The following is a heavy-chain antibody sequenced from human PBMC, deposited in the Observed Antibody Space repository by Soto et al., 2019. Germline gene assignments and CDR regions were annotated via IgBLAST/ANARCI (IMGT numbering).Heavy chain of an antibody. CDR1: GYTFTSYG. CDR3: ASEGLEWLLWVSLRWFDP. Sequence: ASLKVSCKGSGYTFTSYGISWVRQSPGQGLEWMGWISAYNGNTNYAQKLQGRVTISVDTSKNQSSLKLSSVTAADTAVYYCASEGLEWLLWVSLRWFDPWGQGTLVTVSS. J-gene: IGHJ5*02. D-gene: IGHD3-3*01. CDR2: ISAYNGNT. V-gene: IGHV1-18*01.